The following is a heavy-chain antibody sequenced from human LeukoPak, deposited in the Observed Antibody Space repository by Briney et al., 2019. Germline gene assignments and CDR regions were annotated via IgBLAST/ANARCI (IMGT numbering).Heavy chain of an antibody. D-gene: IGHD2-15*01. CDR3: TSPGYCSGGSCLDY. V-gene: IGHV3-73*01. CDR2: IRSKANSYAT. Sequence: GGSLRLSCAASGFTFSGSAMHWVRRASGKGLEWVGRIRSKANSYATAYAASVKGRFTISRDDSKNTAYLQMNSLKTEDTAVYYCTSPGYCSGGSCLDYWGQGTLVTVSS. CDR1: GFTFSGSA. J-gene: IGHJ4*02.